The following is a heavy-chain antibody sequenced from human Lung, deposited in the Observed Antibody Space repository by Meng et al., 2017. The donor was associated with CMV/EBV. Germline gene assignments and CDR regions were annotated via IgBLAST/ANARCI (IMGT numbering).Heavy chain of an antibody. V-gene: IGHV6-1*01. J-gene: IGHJ4*02. D-gene: IGHD1-26*01. Sequence: HIQLSGPGRVKPARTTSLTCPISGYRVSSKSAAWNRVRQSPSRGLEWLGRTFYRSKWYNEYAVSVKSRITINPDNSKNQFFLQLNSVSPEDTAVYYCARGYGPIHSEYNFDYWGQGTLVTVSS. CDR3: ARGYGPIHSEYNFDY. CDR2: TFYRSKWYN. CDR1: GYRVSSKSAA.